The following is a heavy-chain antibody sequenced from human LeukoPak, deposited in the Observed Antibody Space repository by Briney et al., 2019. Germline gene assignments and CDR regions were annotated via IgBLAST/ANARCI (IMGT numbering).Heavy chain of an antibody. CDR1: GGSISSGDYY. CDR2: IYYSGSI. J-gene: IGHJ6*03. D-gene: IGHD2-21*01. V-gene: IGHV4-30-4*08. Sequence: PSETLSLTCTVSGGSISSGDYYWSWIRQPPGKGLEWIGYIYYSGSIYYNPSLKSRVTISVDTSKNQFSLKLSSVTAADTAVYYCARADCGGDCYSFYYYYMDVWGKGTTVTVSS. CDR3: ARADCGGDCYSFYYYYMDV.